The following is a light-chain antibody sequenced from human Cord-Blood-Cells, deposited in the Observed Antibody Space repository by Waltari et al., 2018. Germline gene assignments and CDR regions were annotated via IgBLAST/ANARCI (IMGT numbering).Light chain of an antibody. Sequence: LTQSPGTLSLSPGERATLSCRASQSVSSSYLAWYQQKPGQAPRRLIYGASSRATGIPDRFSGSGSVTDFTLTISRLEPEDFAVYYCQQYGSSPRTFGQWTKVEIK. CDR3: QQYGSSPRT. CDR2: GAS. V-gene: IGKV3-20*01. CDR1: QSVSSSY. J-gene: IGKJ1*01.